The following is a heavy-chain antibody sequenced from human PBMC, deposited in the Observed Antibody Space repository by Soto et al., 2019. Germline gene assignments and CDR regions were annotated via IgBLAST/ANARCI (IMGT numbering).Heavy chain of an antibody. V-gene: IGHV3-33*01. CDR2: IWYDGSNK. CDR3: ARGLSHCSGGSCYCDY. CDR1: GFTFSTYG. J-gene: IGHJ4*02. Sequence: QVQLVESGGGVVQPGRSLRLSCAASGFTFSTYGMHWVRQAPGKGLEWVAVIWYDGSNKYYADSVKGRFTISRDNSKNTLSLQMDSLRAEDTAVFYCARGLSHCSGGSCYCDYWGQGTLVTVSS. D-gene: IGHD2-15*01.